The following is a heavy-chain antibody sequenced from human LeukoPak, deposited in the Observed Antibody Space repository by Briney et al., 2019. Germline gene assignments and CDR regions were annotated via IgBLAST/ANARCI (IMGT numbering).Heavy chain of an antibody. J-gene: IGHJ4*02. CDR3: ARVGAMVRGVIFWEFDY. D-gene: IGHD3-10*01. CDR2: IYHSGST. CDR1: GYSISSGYY. V-gene: IGHV4-38-2*01. Sequence: SETLSLTCAVSGYSISSGYYWGWIRQPPGKGLEWIGSIYHSGSTYYNPSPKSRVTISVDTSKNQFSLKLSSVTAADTAVYYCARVGAMVRGVIFWEFDYWGQGTLVTVSS.